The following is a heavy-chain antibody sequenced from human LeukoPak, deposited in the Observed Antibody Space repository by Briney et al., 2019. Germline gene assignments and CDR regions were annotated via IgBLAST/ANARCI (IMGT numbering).Heavy chain of an antibody. J-gene: IGHJ6*03. D-gene: IGHD1-26*01. V-gene: IGHV3-30*02. CDR2: IRYDSTDK. CDR3: AKDGSYYYMDV. CDR1: GFTFSSYG. Sequence: GGSLRLSCAASGFTFSSYGMHWVRQAPAKGLEWVAFIRYDSTDKYYADSVKGRFTISRDNSKNTLYLQMNSLGAEDTALYYCAKDGSYYYMDVWGKGTTVTVSS.